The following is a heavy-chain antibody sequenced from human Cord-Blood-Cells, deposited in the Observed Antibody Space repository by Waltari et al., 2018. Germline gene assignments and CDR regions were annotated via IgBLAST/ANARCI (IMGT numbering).Heavy chain of an antibody. J-gene: IGHJ6*02. CDR1: GFSLSTSGMC. Sequence: QVTLRESGPALVKPTQTLTLTCTFSGFSLSTSGMCVSWIRQPPGKALEWLALIDWDDDKYYSTSLKTRLTISKETSKNQVVLTMTNMDPVDTATYYCARIVRYSSSYYYYGMDVWGQGTTVTVSS. CDR3: ARIVRYSSSYYYYGMDV. D-gene: IGHD6-6*01. CDR2: IDWDDDK. V-gene: IGHV2-70*01.